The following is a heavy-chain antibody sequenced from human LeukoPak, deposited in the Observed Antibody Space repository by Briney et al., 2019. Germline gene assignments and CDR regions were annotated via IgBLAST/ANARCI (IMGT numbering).Heavy chain of an antibody. D-gene: IGHD1-26*01. V-gene: IGHV3-21*01. Sequence: GGSLRLSCAASGFTFSSYSMNWVRQAPGKGLEWVSSISSSSSYIYYADSVKGRFTISRDNAKNSLYLQVNSLRAEDTAVYYCARDGESGSFDYWGQGTLVTVSS. CDR2: ISSSSSYI. CDR3: ARDGESGSFDY. J-gene: IGHJ4*02. CDR1: GFTFSSYS.